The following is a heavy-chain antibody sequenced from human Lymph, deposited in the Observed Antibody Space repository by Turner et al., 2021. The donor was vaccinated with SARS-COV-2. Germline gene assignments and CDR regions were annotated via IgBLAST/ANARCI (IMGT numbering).Heavy chain of an antibody. CDR3: ARGFDY. J-gene: IGHJ4*02. Sequence: QVQLQESGPGLVKPSETLSLTCTVSGASNSNYYWSWIRQPPGKGLEWIGYIYYSGSTNYNPSHKSRVTISVETSKNQFSLKLSSVTAADTAVYYCARGFDYWGQRTLVTVSS. CDR2: IYYSGST. V-gene: IGHV4-59*01. CDR1: GASNSNYY.